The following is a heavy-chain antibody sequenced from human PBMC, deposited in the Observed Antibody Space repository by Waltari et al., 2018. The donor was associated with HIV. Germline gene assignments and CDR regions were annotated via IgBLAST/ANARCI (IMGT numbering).Heavy chain of an antibody. J-gene: IGHJ4*02. Sequence: QVQLVESGGGVVQPGRSLRLSCAASGFTFSSYGMHWVRQAPGKGLEWVAVISYDGSNKYYADSVKGRFTISRDNSKNTLYLQMNSLRAEDTAVYYCAKDGLTPGRDGYNYGFDYWGQGTLVTVSS. CDR2: ISYDGSNK. CDR3: AKDGLTPGRDGYNYGFDY. D-gene: IGHD5-12*01. CDR1: GFTFSSYG. V-gene: IGHV3-30*18.